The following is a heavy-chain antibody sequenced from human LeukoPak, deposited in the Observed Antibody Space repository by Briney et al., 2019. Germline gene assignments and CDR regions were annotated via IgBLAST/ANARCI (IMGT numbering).Heavy chain of an antibody. CDR3: ARASYYYDSSGYYYPYYFDY. J-gene: IGHJ4*02. CDR2: IIPIFGTA. CDR1: GGTFSSYA. V-gene: IGHV1-69*13. D-gene: IGHD3-22*01. Sequence: ASVKVSCKASGGTFSSYAISWVRQAPGQGLEWMGGIIPIFGTANYAQKFQGRVTITADESTSTAYMELSSLRSEDTAVYYCARASYYYDSSGYYYPYYFDYWGQGTLVTVSS.